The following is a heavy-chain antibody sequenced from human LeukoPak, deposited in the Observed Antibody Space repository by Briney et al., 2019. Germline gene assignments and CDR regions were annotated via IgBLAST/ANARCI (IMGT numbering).Heavy chain of an antibody. V-gene: IGHV3-30-3*01. Sequence: GRSLRLSCAASGFTFSSYAMHWVRQAPGKRLEWVAFISYDGFTTYYADSVKGRFTISRDNSKNTLYLQMNSLRAEDTAVYYCARDSSGYWVDAFDIWGQGTMVTVSS. J-gene: IGHJ3*02. D-gene: IGHD3-22*01. CDR1: GFTFSSYA. CDR3: ARDSSGYWVDAFDI. CDR2: ISYDGFTT.